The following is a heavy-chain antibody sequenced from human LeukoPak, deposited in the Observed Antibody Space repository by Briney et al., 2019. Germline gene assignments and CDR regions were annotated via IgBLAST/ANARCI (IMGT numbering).Heavy chain of an antibody. Sequence: GGSLRLSCAASGFTFNSYGMHWVRQAPGKGLEWVAFIRYDGSKSYFADPVKGRFTISRDNSKNTLYLQMNSLRSEDTAVYYCAKTMIVDDYWGHETRVTVSS. CDR3: AKTMIVDDY. D-gene: IGHD3-22*01. J-gene: IGHJ4*01. V-gene: IGHV3-30*02. CDR1: GFTFNSYG. CDR2: IRYDGSKS.